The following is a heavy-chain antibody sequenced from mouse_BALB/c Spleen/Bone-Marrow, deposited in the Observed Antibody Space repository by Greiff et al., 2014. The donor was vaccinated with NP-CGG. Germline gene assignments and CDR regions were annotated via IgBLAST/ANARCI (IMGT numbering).Heavy chain of an antibody. CDR2: IDPANGNT. V-gene: IGHV14-3*02. D-gene: IGHD1-1*01. J-gene: IGHJ2*01. Sequence: VQLQQPGAEIVKPGASVESSCTTSGFNIEDSYIYWMKQRPEQGLEWIGRIDPANGNTKYGPKFQGKATITVDTSSATAYLQLSSLTSEDTAVYYCARNYGSSLDYWGQGTTLTVSS. CDR1: GFNIEDSY. CDR3: ARNYGSSLDY.